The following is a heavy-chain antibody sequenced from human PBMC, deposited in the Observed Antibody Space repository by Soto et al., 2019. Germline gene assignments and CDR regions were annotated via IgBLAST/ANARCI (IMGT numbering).Heavy chain of an antibody. CDR2: MSAYNGNT. CDR3: ARVPLLYGDYVGYYVDY. CDR1: GYTFTSYG. V-gene: IGHV1-18*01. Sequence: QVQLVQSGAEVKKPGASVKVSCKASGYTFTSYGISWVRQAPGQGLEWMGWMSAYNGNTNYAKKLQVRVTMTEDASTSTAYIDLRSLRSDDTAVYYCARVPLLYGDYVGYYVDYWGHGTLVTVSS. J-gene: IGHJ4*01. D-gene: IGHD4-17*01.